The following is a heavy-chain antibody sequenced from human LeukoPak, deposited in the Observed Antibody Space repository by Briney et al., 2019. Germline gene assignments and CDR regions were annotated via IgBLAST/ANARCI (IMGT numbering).Heavy chain of an antibody. V-gene: IGHV4-59*01. D-gene: IGHD4-11*01. CDR3: ARMQMTTVTTVYYYYAMDV. CDR1: GGSISSYY. CDR2: IYYSGST. J-gene: IGHJ6*02. Sequence: SETLSLTCTVSGGSISSYYWSWIRQPPGKGLEWIGCIYYSGSTNYNPSLKSRVTISVDTSKNQFSLKLSSVTAADTAVYYCARMQMTTVTTVYYYYAMDVWGQGTTVTVSS.